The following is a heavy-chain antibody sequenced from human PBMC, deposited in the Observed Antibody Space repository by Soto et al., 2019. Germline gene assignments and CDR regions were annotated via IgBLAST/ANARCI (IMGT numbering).Heavy chain of an antibody. CDR3: ERAQWFGELISSYYYYYMDV. Sequence: EVQLVESGGGLVQPGGSLRLSCAASGFTFRSYSMTWVRQAPGKGLEWVSYISSSSSTIDYADSVKGRFNISRDKAKNSLYLQMNSLGAEDTAVYYSERAQWFGELISSYYYYYMDVWGKVTTVTVSS. CDR1: GFTFRSYS. CDR2: ISSSSSTI. V-gene: IGHV3-48*01. D-gene: IGHD3-10*01. J-gene: IGHJ6*03.